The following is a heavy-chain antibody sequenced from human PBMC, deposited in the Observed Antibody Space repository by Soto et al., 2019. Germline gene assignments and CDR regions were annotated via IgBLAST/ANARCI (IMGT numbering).Heavy chain of an antibody. CDR3: ASSRGYYYDSSGYYHSPYYGMDV. Sequence: PSETLSLTCTVSGGSISSYYWSWIRQPAGKGLEWIGRIYTSGSTNYNPSLKSRVTMSVDTSKNQFSLKLSSVTAADTAVYYCASSRGYYYDSSGYYHSPYYGMDVWAQGTTVTVSS. D-gene: IGHD3-22*01. V-gene: IGHV4-4*07. CDR2: IYTSGST. J-gene: IGHJ6*02. CDR1: GGSISSYY.